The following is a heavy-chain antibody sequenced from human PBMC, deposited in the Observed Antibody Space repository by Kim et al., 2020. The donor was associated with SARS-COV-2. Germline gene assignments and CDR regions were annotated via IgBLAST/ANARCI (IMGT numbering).Heavy chain of an antibody. J-gene: IGHJ3*02. CDR2: IIPIFGTA. CDR1: GGTFSSYA. D-gene: IGHD6-13*01. CDR3: ARDLLAAAGNHDAFDI. Sequence: SVKVSCKASGGTFSSYAISWVRQAPGQGLEWMGGIIPIFGTANYAQKFQGRVTITADESTSTAYMELSSLRSEDTAVYYCARDLLAAAGNHDAFDIWGQGTMVTVSS. V-gene: IGHV1-69*13.